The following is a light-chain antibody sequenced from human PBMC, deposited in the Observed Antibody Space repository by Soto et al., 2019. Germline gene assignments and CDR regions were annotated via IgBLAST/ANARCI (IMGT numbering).Light chain of an antibody. CDR2: SND. CDR3: AAWDDRLNGYV. V-gene: IGLV1-44*01. Sequence: SVLTQPPSASGTPGQRVTISCSGSTSNIGSNTVSWYQQLPGRAPKLLIYSNDQRPSGAPERFSGSKSGTSASLAISGLQSEDEADYYCAAWDDRLNGYVFGTGTKVTAL. J-gene: IGLJ1*01. CDR1: TSNIGSNT.